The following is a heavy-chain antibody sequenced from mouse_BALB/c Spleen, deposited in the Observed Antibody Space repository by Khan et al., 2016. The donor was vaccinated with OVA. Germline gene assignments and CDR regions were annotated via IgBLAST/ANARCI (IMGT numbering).Heavy chain of an antibody. J-gene: IGHJ2*01. CDR1: GYSITSDYA. D-gene: IGHD1-1*01. V-gene: IGHV3-2*02. CDR3: ASMILYYYGSNFEWYYFDY. Sequence: EVQLQESGPGLVKPSQSLSLTCTVTGYSITSDYAWNWIRQFPGNKLEWMGYISYSGDTAYNPSLKSRISITRDTSKNQFFRQLNSLTTEDTATYYYASMILYYYGSNFEWYYFDYWGQGTTRTVSS. CDR2: ISYSGDT.